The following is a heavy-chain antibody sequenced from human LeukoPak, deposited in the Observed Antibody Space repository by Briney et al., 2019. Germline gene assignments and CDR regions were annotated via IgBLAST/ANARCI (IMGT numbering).Heavy chain of an antibody. V-gene: IGHV4-4*09. CDR1: GGSISSYY. J-gene: IGHJ4*02. D-gene: IGHD6-19*01. CDR3: ARDPSYSSGWYDY. CDR2: IYTSGST. Sequence: SSETLSLTCTVSGGSISSYYWSWIRQPPGKGLEWIGYIYTSGSTNYNPSLKSRVTISVDTSKNQFSLKLSSVTAADTAVYYCARDPSYSSGWYDYWGQGTLVTVSS.